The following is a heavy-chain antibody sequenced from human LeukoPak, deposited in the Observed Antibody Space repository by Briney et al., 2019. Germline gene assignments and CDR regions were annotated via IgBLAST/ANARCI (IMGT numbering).Heavy chain of an antibody. D-gene: IGHD6-13*01. Sequence: SETLSLTCTVSGGSISSGGYYWSWIWQPPGKGLEWIGYIYHSGSTYYNPSLKSRVTISVDRSKNQFSLKLSSVTAADTAVYYCARDQIAAAGSLSGWGQGTLVTVSS. CDR3: ARDQIAAAGSLSG. CDR1: GGSISSGGYY. J-gene: IGHJ4*02. V-gene: IGHV4-30-2*01. CDR2: IYHSGST.